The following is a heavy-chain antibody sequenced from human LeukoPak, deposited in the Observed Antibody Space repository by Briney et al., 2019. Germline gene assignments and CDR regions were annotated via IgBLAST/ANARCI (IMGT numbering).Heavy chain of an antibody. V-gene: IGHV4-59*01. CDR3: ARSQNYYGSGDY. D-gene: IGHD3-10*01. J-gene: IGHJ4*02. CDR1: GGSISNYY. Sequence: PSETLSLTCTVSGGSISNYYWNWIRQPPGKGLEWIGYVSYSGSTNYNPSLGGRVTLSVDTSKNQFSVKLSSVTAADTAVYYCARSQNYYGSGDYWGQGTLVTVSS. CDR2: VSYSGST.